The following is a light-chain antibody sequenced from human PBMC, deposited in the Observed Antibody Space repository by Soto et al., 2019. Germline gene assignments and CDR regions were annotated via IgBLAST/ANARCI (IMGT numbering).Light chain of an antibody. J-gene: IGLJ2*01. CDR1: SSDVGDYKY. CDR3: SSYTTSSTLVV. CDR2: DVS. Sequence: QSALTQHASVSGSPGQSITISCTGTSSDVGDYKYVSWYQQHPGKAPKLMIYDVSDRPSGVSNRFSGSKSGNTASLTISGLQAEDEADYYCSSYTTSSTLVVFGGGTQLTVL. V-gene: IGLV2-14*01.